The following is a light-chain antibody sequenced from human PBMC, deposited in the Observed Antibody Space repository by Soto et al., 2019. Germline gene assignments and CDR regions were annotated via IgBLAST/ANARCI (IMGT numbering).Light chain of an antibody. V-gene: IGKV3-11*01. CDR3: QQGRDGVT. CDR1: QSVSVY. CDR2: EAS. Sequence: EIVLTQSPATLSLSPGERATLSCRASQSVSVYLAWYQQKRGQAPRRLIYEASNRATGIPAMFCGSGSGTDFTLTISSRAPEYAVVYYWQQGRDGVTFGHGTKVDFK. J-gene: IGKJ3*01.